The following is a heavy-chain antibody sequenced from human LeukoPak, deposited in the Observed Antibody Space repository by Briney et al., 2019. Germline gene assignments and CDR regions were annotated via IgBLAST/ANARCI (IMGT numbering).Heavy chain of an antibody. D-gene: IGHD3-22*01. CDR3: AREAKYDSSGYYYLGDYYYYYYMDV. J-gene: IGHJ6*03. CDR2: IYTSGST. V-gene: IGHV4-4*07. Sequence: SETLSLTCTVSGGPISSYYWSWIRQPAGKGLEWIGRIYTSGSTNYNPSLKSRVTISVDTSKNQFSLKLSSVTAADTAVYYCAREAKYDSSGYYYLGDYYYYYYMDVWGKGTTVTVSS. CDR1: GGPISSYY.